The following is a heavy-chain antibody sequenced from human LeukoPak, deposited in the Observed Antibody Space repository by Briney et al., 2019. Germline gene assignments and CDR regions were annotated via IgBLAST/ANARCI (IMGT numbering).Heavy chain of an antibody. V-gene: IGHV1-24*01. CDR3: ATRGGNHDAFDI. Sequence: ASVKVSFKVSGYTLTELSMHWVRQAPGKGLEWMGGFDPEDGETIYAQKFQGRVTMTEDTSTDTAYMELSSLRSEDTAVYYCATRGGNHDAFDIWGQGTMVTVSS. D-gene: IGHD4-23*01. CDR1: GYTLTELS. J-gene: IGHJ3*02. CDR2: FDPEDGET.